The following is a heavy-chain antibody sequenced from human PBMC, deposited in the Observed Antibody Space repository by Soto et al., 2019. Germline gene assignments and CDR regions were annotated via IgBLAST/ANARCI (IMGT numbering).Heavy chain of an antibody. CDR3: AGGGVRGVVTRTRDYYGMDV. CDR1: GYNFTNYW. Sequence: EVQLVQSGAEVKKPGESLKISCKGSGYNFTNYWIGWVRQMPRKGLESMGIIYPGDSDTRYSPSFQGQVTISADKSISTAYLQWSSLKASDTAMYYCAGGGVRGVVTRTRDYYGMDVWGQGTTVTVSS. CDR2: IYPGDSDT. D-gene: IGHD3-10*01. J-gene: IGHJ6*02. V-gene: IGHV5-51*01.